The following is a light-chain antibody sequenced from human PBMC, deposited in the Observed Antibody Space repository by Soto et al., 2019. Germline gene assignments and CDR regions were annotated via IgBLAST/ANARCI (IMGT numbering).Light chain of an antibody. J-gene: IGLJ1*01. Sequence: QSVLTQPPSASGTPGQRVTISCSGSSSNIGSNTVNWYQQLPGTAPKLLIYYNDQRPSGVPDRFSGSKSGTSASLAISGLQSEDEADYYCAAWGDSLNGFYVFGTGTKVTVL. V-gene: IGLV1-44*01. CDR1: SSNIGSNT. CDR3: AAWGDSLNGFYV. CDR2: YND.